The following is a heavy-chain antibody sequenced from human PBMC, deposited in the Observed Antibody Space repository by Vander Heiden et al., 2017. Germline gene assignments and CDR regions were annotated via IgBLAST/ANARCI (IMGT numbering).Heavy chain of an antibody. J-gene: IGHJ4*02. Sequence: EVQLLESGGGLVQPGGSLRLSCAAPGFPFSSYAMSWVRQAPGKGLEWVSAISGSGGTTYYADSVKGRFTISRDNSKNTLYLQMNSLRAEDTAVYYCAKTRGYYDSSGYYGYWGQGTLVTVSS. D-gene: IGHD3-22*01. CDR2: ISGSGGTT. CDR1: GFPFSSYA. V-gene: IGHV3-23*01. CDR3: AKTRGYYDSSGYYGY.